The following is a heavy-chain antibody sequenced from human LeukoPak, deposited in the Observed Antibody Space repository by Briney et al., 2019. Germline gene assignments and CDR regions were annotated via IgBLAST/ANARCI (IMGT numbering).Heavy chain of an antibody. CDR2: IYTSGST. Sequence: PSETLSVTCTVSGGSISSYYWSWIRQPGGKGLEWIGRIYTSGSTNYNPSLKSRVTMSVDTSKNQFSLNLTSVTAADTAVYYCARVYSSSSGTTFDYWGQGTLVTVSS. CDR3: ARVYSSSSGTTFDY. J-gene: IGHJ4*02. V-gene: IGHV4-4*07. CDR1: GGSISSYY. D-gene: IGHD6-6*01.